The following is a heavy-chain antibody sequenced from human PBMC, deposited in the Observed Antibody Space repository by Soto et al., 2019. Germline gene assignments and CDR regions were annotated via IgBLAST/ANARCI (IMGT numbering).Heavy chain of an antibody. CDR1: GFTFSSYG. D-gene: IGHD2-21*02. Sequence: EVQLLQSGGGSAQPGGSLRLSCEASGFTFSSYGMTWVRQAPGKGLEWVAGISGSGVDTKYADSVKGRFIIARDNSKNKMYLQMNNLRVEDMAVYFCAKGGAYCYGDCTRAHWGQGTLVTVSS. J-gene: IGHJ4*02. CDR3: AKGGAYCYGDCTRAH. CDR2: ISGSGVDT. V-gene: IGHV3-23*01.